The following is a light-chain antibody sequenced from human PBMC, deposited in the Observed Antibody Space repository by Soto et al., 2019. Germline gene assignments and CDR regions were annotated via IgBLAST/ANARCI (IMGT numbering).Light chain of an antibody. CDR1: SSDVGGYNY. Sequence: QYALTQPPSASGSPGQSVTISCTGSSSDVGGYNYVSWYQQHPGKAPKLMISEVNNRPSGVPDRFSGSKSGNTASLTVSGLQAEDEADYYCSSHAGSNLVIFGGGTKVTVL. J-gene: IGLJ2*01. CDR3: SSHAGSNLVI. CDR2: EVN. V-gene: IGLV2-8*01.